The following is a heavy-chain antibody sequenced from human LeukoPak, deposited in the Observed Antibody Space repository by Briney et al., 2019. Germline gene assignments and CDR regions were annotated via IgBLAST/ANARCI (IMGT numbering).Heavy chain of an antibody. CDR1: GFTFSTYS. Sequence: PGGSLRLSCEASGFTFSTYSMNWVRQAPGKGLKWVSSINSRSSSIYYADSVKGRFTISRDNAKNSLYLQMNSLRAEDTAVYYCSRGPTMKMDVWGKGTTVTVSS. CDR3: SRGPTMKMDV. J-gene: IGHJ6*04. D-gene: IGHD3-22*01. CDR2: INSRSSSI. V-gene: IGHV3-21*01.